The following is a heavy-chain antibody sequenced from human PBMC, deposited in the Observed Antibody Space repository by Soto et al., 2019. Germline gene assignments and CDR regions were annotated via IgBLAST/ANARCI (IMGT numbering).Heavy chain of an antibody. Sequence: QVQLVESGGGVVQPGRSLRLSCAASGFTFSNYGMYWVRQAPGKGLEWVAIIWYDGSNKYYADSVKGRFTISRDNSKNTLYLQMNSLRAEDTAVYYCARDEGSMIESYYYGMDVWGQGTTVTVSS. CDR2: IWYDGSNK. V-gene: IGHV3-33*01. J-gene: IGHJ6*02. CDR1: GFTFSNYG. CDR3: ARDEGSMIESYYYGMDV. D-gene: IGHD3-22*01.